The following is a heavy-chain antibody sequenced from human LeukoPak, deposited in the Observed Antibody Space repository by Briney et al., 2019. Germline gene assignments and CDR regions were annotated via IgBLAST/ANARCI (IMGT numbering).Heavy chain of an antibody. V-gene: IGHV3-23*01. J-gene: IGHJ4*02. D-gene: IGHD3-22*01. CDR2: ISGSGGST. CDR3: AKDDGHWLWDYDSSGYYSEDY. CDR1: GFTFSSYA. Sequence: LPGGSLRLSCAASGFTFSSYAMSWVRQAPGKGLEWVSAISGSGGSTYYADSVKGRFTISRDNSKNTLYLQMNSLRAEDTAVYYCAKDDGHWLWDYDSSGYYSEDYWGQGTLVTVSS.